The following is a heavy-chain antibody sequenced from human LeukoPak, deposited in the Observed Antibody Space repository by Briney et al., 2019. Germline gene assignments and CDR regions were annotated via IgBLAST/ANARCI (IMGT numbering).Heavy chain of an antibody. D-gene: IGHD4-17*01. CDR1: GGSISSGDYY. CDR3: ARMTTVTTGIDY. CDR2: IYYTGST. Sequence: SETLSLTCTVSGGSISSGDYYWSWIRQPPGKGLEWIGYIYYTGSTNYNPSLKSRVTISVDTSKNQFSLKLSSVTAADTAVYYCARMTTVTTGIDYWGQGTLVTVSS. V-gene: IGHV4-61*08. J-gene: IGHJ4*02.